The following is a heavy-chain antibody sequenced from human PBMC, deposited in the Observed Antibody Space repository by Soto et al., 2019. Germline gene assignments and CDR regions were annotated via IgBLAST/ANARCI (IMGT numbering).Heavy chain of an antibody. D-gene: IGHD2-15*01. CDR3: AREIHDVVVVAATMGY. J-gene: IGHJ4*02. CDR2: INAGNGNT. Sequence: QVQLVQSGAEVMKPGASVKVSCKASGYTFTSYAMHWVRQAPGQRLEWMGWINAGNGNTKYSQKFQGRVTITRDTSASTAYMELSSLRSEDTAVYYCAREIHDVVVVAATMGYWGQGTLVTVSS. CDR1: GYTFTSYA. V-gene: IGHV1-3*01.